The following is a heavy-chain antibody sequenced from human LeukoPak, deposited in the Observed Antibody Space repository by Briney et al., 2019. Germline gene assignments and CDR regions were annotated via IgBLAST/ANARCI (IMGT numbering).Heavy chain of an antibody. Sequence: GGSLRLSCAASGFTSSSYSMNWVRQPPGKGLEWVSSISSSRSYMYYADSVKGRFTISRDNAKNSLYLQMNSLRAEDTAVYYCAREGSGYSMRDAFDIWGQGTMVAVSS. V-gene: IGHV3-21*01. CDR2: ISSSRSYM. J-gene: IGHJ3*02. D-gene: IGHD5-12*01. CDR3: AREGSGYSMRDAFDI. CDR1: GFTSSSYS.